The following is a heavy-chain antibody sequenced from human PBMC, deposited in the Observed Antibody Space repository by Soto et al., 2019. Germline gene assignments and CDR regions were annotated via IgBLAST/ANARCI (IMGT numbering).Heavy chain of an antibody. Sequence: QVQLVQSGAEVKKPGASVKVSCKASGYTFTSYGVSWVRQAPGQGLEWMGWISGYNGNTNYAQKLQGRVTMTTDTSTCTAYMELRSLRSDDTAVYSCARAGKYYYGSGSPYYYGMDVWGQGITVTVSS. D-gene: IGHD3-10*01. J-gene: IGHJ6*02. CDR3: ARAGKYYYGSGSPYYYGMDV. V-gene: IGHV1-18*04. CDR1: GYTFTSYG. CDR2: ISGYNGNT.